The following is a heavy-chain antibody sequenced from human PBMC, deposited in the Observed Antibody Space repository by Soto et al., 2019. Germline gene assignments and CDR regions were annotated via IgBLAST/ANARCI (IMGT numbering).Heavy chain of an antibody. CDR1: GFTFSSYG. Sequence: GGSLRLSCAASGFTFSSYGMHWVRQAPGKGLEWVAVIWYDGSNKYYADSVKGRFTISRDNSKNTLYLQMNSLRAEDTAVYYCARDLGGAVTTYYYYYYGMDVWGQGTTVTVSS. D-gene: IGHD4-17*01. CDR2: IWYDGSNK. CDR3: ARDLGGAVTTYYYYYYGMDV. V-gene: IGHV3-33*01. J-gene: IGHJ6*02.